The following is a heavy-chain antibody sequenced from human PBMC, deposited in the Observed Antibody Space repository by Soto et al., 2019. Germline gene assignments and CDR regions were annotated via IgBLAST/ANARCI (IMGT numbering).Heavy chain of an antibody. CDR1: GFTFSHYA. CDR2: MSYDGSNE. CDR3: AKDGSHNFDY. V-gene: IGHV3-30*18. J-gene: IGHJ4*02. D-gene: IGHD1-26*01. Sequence: QVQLVESGGGVVQPGRSLRLSCAASGFTFSHYAMHWVRQAPGKGLEWVALMSYDGSNEYYADSVKCRFTISRDNSKNTLYLQMNSLRAEDTAVYYCAKDGSHNFDYWGQGTLVNVSS.